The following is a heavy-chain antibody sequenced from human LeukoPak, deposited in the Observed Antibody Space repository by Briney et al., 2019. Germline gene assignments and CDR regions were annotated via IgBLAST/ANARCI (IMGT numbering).Heavy chain of an antibody. CDR2: INHSGST. Sequence: SETLSLTCAVYGGSFSDYYWSWIRQPPGKGLEWIGEINHSGSTNYNPSPKSQFTISVDTSKNQFSLILTSVTAADTAVYYCARGRGPAFYWGQGTLVTVSS. J-gene: IGHJ4*02. CDR1: GGSFSDYY. CDR3: ARGRGPAFY. V-gene: IGHV4-34*01.